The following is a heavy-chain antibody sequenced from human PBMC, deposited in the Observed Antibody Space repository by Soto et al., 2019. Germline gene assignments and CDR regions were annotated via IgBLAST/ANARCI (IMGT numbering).Heavy chain of an antibody. Sequence: QVQLVQSGAEVKKPGASVKVSCKASGYIFTRYGISWVRQAPGQGLEWMGWISGYNANTNYAQKFQGRVSLTTDTSTNTAYMEMRSLRSDDTAVYYCARDRGAARTLDAFDFWAQGTMVTVSS. CDR2: ISGYNANT. CDR3: ARDRGAARTLDAFDF. V-gene: IGHV1-18*01. CDR1: GYIFTRYG. D-gene: IGHD6-6*01. J-gene: IGHJ3*01.